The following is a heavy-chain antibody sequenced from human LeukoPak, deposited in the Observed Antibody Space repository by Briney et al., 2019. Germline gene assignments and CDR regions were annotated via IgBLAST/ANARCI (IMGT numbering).Heavy chain of an antibody. J-gene: IGHJ6*02. Sequence: ASVKVSCKASGYTFTSYDINWVRQATGQGLEWMGWMNPNSGNTGYAQKFQGRVTMTRNTSISTAYMERSSLRSEDTAVYYCARRVPAAEPDYYYYYGMDVWGQGTTVTVSS. D-gene: IGHD2-2*01. CDR2: MNPNSGNT. CDR1: GYTFTSYD. V-gene: IGHV1-8*01. CDR3: ARRVPAAEPDYYYYYGMDV.